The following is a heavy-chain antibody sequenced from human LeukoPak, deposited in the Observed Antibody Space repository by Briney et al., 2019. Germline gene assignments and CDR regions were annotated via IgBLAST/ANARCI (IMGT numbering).Heavy chain of an antibody. Sequence: GGSLRLSCAASGFTFSSYEMIWVRQAPGKGLEWVSYISSSGGTIYYADSVKGRFTVSRDNAKNSLFLQMNSLRDEDTAVYYCARERSCTDGLCYSYFDHWGQGTLVTVSS. V-gene: IGHV3-48*03. CDR2: ISSSGGTI. CDR1: GFTFSSYE. J-gene: IGHJ4*02. CDR3: ARERSCTDGLCYSYFDH. D-gene: IGHD2-8*01.